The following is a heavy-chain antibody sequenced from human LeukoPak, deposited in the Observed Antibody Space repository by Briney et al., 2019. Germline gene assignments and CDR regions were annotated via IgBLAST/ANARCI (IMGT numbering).Heavy chain of an antibody. CDR3: ARGRHYYGLRNWFDP. J-gene: IGHJ5*02. V-gene: IGHV4-34*01. CDR2: INHSGST. Sequence: SETLSLTCAVYGGSFSGYYWSWIRQPPGKGLEWIGEINHSGSTNYNPSLKSRVTISVDTSKNQFSLKLSSVTAADTAVYYCARGRHYYGLRNWFDPWGQGTLVTVSS. D-gene: IGHD3-3*01. CDR1: GGSFSGYY.